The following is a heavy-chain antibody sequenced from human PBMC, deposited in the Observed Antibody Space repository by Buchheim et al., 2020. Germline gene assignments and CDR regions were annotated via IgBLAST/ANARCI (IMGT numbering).Heavy chain of an antibody. CDR3: ARVRSMVRGARVWFDP. V-gene: IGHV3-7*03. CDR2: IKQDGSEK. Sequence: EVQLVESGGGLVQPGGSLRLSCAASGFTFSSYWMSWVRQAPGKGLEWVANIKQDGSEKYYVDSVKGRFTISRDNAKNSLYLQMNSLRAEDAAVYYCARVRSMVRGARVWFDPWGQGSL. J-gene: IGHJ5*02. D-gene: IGHD3-10*01. CDR1: GFTFSSYW.